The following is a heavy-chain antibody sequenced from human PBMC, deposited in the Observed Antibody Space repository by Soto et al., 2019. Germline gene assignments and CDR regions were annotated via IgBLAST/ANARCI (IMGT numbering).Heavy chain of an antibody. Sequence: EEELVESGGGLVQPGRSLRLSCATSGFTLRDSAMHWVRQVPGGGLEWVSGILASGDVGYVDSVRGRFTMSRDVAKSSLHLQMISLKTEDKALYYGVRYTWSGGADVWGEGTMVTVSS. CDR3: VRYTWSGGADV. V-gene: IGHV3-9*01. CDR2: ILASGDV. CDR1: GFTLRDSA. J-gene: IGHJ6*04. D-gene: IGHD1-20*01.